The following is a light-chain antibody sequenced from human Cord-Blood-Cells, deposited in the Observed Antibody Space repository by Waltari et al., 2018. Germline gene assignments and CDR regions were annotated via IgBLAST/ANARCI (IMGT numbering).Light chain of an antibody. Sequence: AIRMTQSPSSLSASTGDSVTITCRASQGISSYLAWYQQKPGKAPKLLIYAASTLQSGVPSRFSGSGSGTDFTLTISCLQSGDFATYYCQQYYSYPLTFGGGTKVEIK. V-gene: IGKV1-8*01. CDR2: AAS. CDR3: QQYYSYPLT. J-gene: IGKJ4*01. CDR1: QGISSY.